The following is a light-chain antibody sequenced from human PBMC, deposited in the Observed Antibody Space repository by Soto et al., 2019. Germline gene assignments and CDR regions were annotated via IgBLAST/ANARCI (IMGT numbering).Light chain of an antibody. Sequence: QSVLTQPPSASGSPGQSVSISCTGTSSDVGGYNYVSWYQQHPGKAPKLMIYEVNQRPSGVPDRFSGSKSDNTASLTVSRLQAEDEADYYCSSYAGSSNLVFCGGTKLTVL. J-gene: IGLJ2*01. V-gene: IGLV2-8*01. CDR1: SSDVGGYNY. CDR3: SSYAGSSNLV. CDR2: EVN.